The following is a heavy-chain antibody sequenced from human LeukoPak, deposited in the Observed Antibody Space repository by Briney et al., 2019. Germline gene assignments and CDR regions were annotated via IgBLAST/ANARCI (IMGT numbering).Heavy chain of an antibody. D-gene: IGHD6-13*01. Sequence: GGSLRLSCAASGFIFSSYWMHWVRHAPGKGLAWVSRINTDGSSTSYADSVKGRFTISRDNSNNTLYLQMNSLRVEDTAVYYCARRWSFDYWGQGTLVTVSS. J-gene: IGHJ4*02. CDR3: ARRWSFDY. CDR1: GFIFSSYW. V-gene: IGHV3-74*01. CDR2: INTDGSST.